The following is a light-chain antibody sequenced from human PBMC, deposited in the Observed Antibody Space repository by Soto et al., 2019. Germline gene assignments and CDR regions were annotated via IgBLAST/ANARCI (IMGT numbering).Light chain of an antibody. J-gene: IGKJ5*01. CDR3: LQRSNWPSIT. Sequence: EILLTQSPATLSLSPGERVTLSCRASQSVSSYLAWYQQKPGQAPRLLIYDAANRATGIPARFSGSGSGTDFSLTITSLEPEDFAVYYCLQRSNWPSITFGQGTRLEIK. CDR2: DAA. V-gene: IGKV3-11*01. CDR1: QSVSSY.